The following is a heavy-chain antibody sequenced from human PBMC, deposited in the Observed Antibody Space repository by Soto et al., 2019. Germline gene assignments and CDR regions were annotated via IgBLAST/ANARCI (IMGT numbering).Heavy chain of an antibody. J-gene: IGHJ6*02. V-gene: IGHV3-74*01. Sequence: PGGSLRLSCAASGFTFSSYWMHWVRQAPGKGLVWVSRINSDGSSTSYADSVKGRFTISRDNAKNTLYLQMNSLRAEDTAVYYCARVRVEYYYYYYGMDVWGQGTTVTVSS. D-gene: IGHD2-15*01. CDR3: ARVRVEYYYYYYGMDV. CDR2: INSDGSST. CDR1: GFTFSSYW.